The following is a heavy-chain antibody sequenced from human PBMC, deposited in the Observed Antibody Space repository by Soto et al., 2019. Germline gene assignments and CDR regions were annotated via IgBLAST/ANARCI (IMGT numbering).Heavy chain of an antibody. CDR3: APVRNFDKLFSL. D-gene: IGHD3-9*01. Sequence: TSETQSLTSAVYGGNFGNYYWSWIRQPPGKGLEWIGEINQGGSTTYNPSLKSRVTMSLDTSKNQYFLKLNSVTAADTAVYYCAPVRNFDKLFSLWGQGTPVTVSS. V-gene: IGHV4-34*08. J-gene: IGHJ4*02. CDR2: INQGGST. CDR1: GGNFGNYY.